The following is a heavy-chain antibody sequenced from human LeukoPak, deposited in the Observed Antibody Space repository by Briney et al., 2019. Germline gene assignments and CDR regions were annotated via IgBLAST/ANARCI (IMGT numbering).Heavy chain of an antibody. CDR3: ARHYGP. V-gene: IGHV4-59*08. D-gene: IGHD3-10*01. CDR2: IYYTGST. Sequence: SETLSLTCTVSGASISNYFWSWLRQPPGKGLEWIGYIYYTGSTNYNPSLKSRVTISLDTSKSQFSLKLNSVTATDTAVYYCARHYGPWGQGTLVTVSS. CDR1: GASISNYF. J-gene: IGHJ5*02.